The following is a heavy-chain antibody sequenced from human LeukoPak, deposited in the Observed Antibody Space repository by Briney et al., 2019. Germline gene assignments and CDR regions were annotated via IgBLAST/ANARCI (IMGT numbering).Heavy chain of an antibody. D-gene: IGHD6-13*01. CDR3: ARDMAAAGTVWFDP. V-gene: IGHV3-21*01. CDR2: SSSSSSYI. Sequence: GGSLGLSCAASGFTFSSYSMNWVRQAPGKGLEWVSSSSSSSSYIYYADSVKGRFTISRDNAKNSLYLQMNSLRAEDTAVYYCARDMAAAGTVWFDPWGQGTLVTVSS. J-gene: IGHJ5*02. CDR1: GFTFSSYS.